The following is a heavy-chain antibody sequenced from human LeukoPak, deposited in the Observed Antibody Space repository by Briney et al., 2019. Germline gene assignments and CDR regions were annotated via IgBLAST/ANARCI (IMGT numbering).Heavy chain of an antibody. CDR1: GGSITSNNYY. CDR3: ARQRWVYAGPDY. Sequence: SETLSLTCTVSGGSITSNNYYWGWIRQSQGKGLEWIGRIYHNGNTVYNPPLQSRDTISVDTSKNQFSLKLTSVTAADTAVYYCARQRWVYAGPDYWGQGTLATVS. J-gene: IGHJ4*02. V-gene: IGHV4-39*01. D-gene: IGHD2-8*01. CDR2: IYHNGNT.